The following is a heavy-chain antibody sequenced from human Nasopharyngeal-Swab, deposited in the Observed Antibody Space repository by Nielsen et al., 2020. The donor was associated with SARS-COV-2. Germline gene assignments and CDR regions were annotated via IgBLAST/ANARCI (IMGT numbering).Heavy chain of an antibody. CDR1: GGTFSSYA. J-gene: IGHJ6*02. Sequence: SVKVGGKVSGGTFSSYAISWVRQAPGQGLEWMGGIIPILGIANYAQKFQGRVTITADKSTSTAYMELSSLRSEDTAVYYFSFFFFFFLFPPSTGGMDVWGQGTTVTVSS. V-gene: IGHV1-69*10. D-gene: IGHD2-8*02. CDR2: IIPILGIA. CDR3: SFFFFFFLFPPSTGGMDV.